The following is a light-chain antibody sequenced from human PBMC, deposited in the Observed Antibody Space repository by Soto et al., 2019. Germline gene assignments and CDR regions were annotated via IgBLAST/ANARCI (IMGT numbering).Light chain of an antibody. J-gene: IGKJ1*01. CDR1: QSISSW. V-gene: IGKV1-5*01. Sequence: DLQMTQSPSTLSASVGDRVTITCRASQSISSWLAWYQQKPGKAPKLLIYDASSLESGVPSRFSGSGSGTEFTLTISSLQPDDFATYYCQQYNSYSWTFGQGTKV. CDR2: DAS. CDR3: QQYNSYSWT.